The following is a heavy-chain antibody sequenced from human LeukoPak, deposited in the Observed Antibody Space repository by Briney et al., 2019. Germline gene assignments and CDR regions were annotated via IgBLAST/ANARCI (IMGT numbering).Heavy chain of an antibody. CDR3: ARTCSSTSCSIYY. CDR2: INPNSGGT. D-gene: IGHD2-2*01. Sequence: ASVKVSCKASGYTFTGYYMHWVRRAPGQGLEWMGWINPNSGGTNYAQKFQGRVTMTRDTSISTAYMELSRLRSDDTAVYYCARTCSSTSCSIYYWGQGTLVTVSS. V-gene: IGHV1-2*02. J-gene: IGHJ4*02. CDR1: GYTFTGYY.